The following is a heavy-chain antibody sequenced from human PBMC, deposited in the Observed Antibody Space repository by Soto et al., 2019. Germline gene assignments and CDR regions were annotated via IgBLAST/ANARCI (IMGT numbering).Heavy chain of an antibody. CDR3: AKMRAKSREYTRHGMDV. CDR2: MYYSGST. Sequence: QVQLQESGPGLVKPSETLSLTCTVSGGSVNTFGYYWSWLRQPPGKGLEWIGFMYYSGSTNYNPSLKSRVTISVDMSKNQFSLKLSYVTAADTAVYYCAKMRAKSREYTRHGMDVWGRGTTVTVSS. V-gene: IGHV4-61*08. J-gene: IGHJ6*02. CDR1: GGSVNTFGYY. D-gene: IGHD5-18*01.